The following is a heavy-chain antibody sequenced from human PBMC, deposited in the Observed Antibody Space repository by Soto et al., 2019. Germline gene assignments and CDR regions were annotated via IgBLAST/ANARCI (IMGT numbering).Heavy chain of an antibody. D-gene: IGHD6-13*01. Sequence: GGSLRLSCAASGFTFSTYSMNWVRQAPGKGLEWVSSISSSSSYIYYAASVRGRFTISRDDSKSIAYLQMSSLKTEDTAVYYCTRANPTAAGNYYYYYYGMDVWGQGTTVTVSS. CDR2: ISSSSSYI. V-gene: IGHV3-21*03. J-gene: IGHJ6*02. CDR3: TRANPTAAGNYYYYYYGMDV. CDR1: GFTFSTYS.